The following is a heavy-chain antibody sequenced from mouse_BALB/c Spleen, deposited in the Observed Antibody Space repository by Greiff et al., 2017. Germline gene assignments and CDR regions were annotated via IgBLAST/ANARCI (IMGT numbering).Heavy chain of an antibody. V-gene: IGHV1-59*01. CDR3: ARYYGSSYAMDY. CDR1: GYTFTNYW. J-gene: IGHJ4*01. CDR2: IDTSDSYT. D-gene: IGHD1-1*01. Sequence: VQLQQSGAELVRPGTSVKMSCKAAGYTFTNYWIGWVKQRPGQGLEWIGAIDTSDSYTSYNQKFKGKATLTVDESSSTAYMQLSSLTSEDSAVYYCARYYGSSYAMDYWGQGTSVTVSS.